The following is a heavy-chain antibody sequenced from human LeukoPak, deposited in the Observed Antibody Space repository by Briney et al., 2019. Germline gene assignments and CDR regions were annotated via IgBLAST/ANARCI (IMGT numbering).Heavy chain of an antibody. CDR1: GFTFSSYS. D-gene: IGHD6-19*01. CDR3: ARSHRIAVAAPIFDY. V-gene: IGHV3-21*01. J-gene: IGHJ4*02. CDR2: ISSSSSYI. Sequence: PGGSLRLSCAASGFTFSSYSMNWVRQAPGKGLEWVSSISSSSSYIYYADSVKGRFTTSRDNAKNSLYLQMNSLRAEDTAVYYCARSHRIAVAAPIFDYWGQGTLVTVSS.